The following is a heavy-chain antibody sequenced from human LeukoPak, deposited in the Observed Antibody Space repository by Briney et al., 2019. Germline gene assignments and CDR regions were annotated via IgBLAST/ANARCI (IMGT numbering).Heavy chain of an antibody. CDR2: INHSGST. Sequence: PSETLSLTCAVYGGSFSGYYWSWIRQPPGKGLEWIGEINHSGSTNYNPSLKSRVTISVDTSKNQFSLKLSSVTAADTAVYYCARPLVGANDAFDIWGQGTMVTVSS. J-gene: IGHJ3*02. CDR1: GGSFSGYY. D-gene: IGHD1-26*01. V-gene: IGHV4-34*01. CDR3: ARPLVGANDAFDI.